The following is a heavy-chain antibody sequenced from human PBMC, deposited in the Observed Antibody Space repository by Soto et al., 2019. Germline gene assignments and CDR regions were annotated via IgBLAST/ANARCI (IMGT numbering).Heavy chain of an antibody. CDR2: IHYSGST. Sequence: SETLSLTCTVSGGSISSDYWSWIRQPPGKGLEWIGYIHYSGSTNYNPSLKSRVTISVDTSKNQFSLKLSSVTAADTAVYFCARLPPRKCGGDTCPNWFDPWGQGTLVTVSS. CDR1: GGSISSDY. J-gene: IGHJ5*02. V-gene: IGHV4-59*08. D-gene: IGHD2-21*01. CDR3: ARLPPRKCGGDTCPNWFDP.